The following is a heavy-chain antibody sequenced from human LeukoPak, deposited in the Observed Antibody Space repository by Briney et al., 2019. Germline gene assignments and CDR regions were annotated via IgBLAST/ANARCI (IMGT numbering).Heavy chain of an antibody. CDR2: IYHSGST. J-gene: IGHJ6*03. CDR1: GGSISSSSYY. D-gene: IGHD4-11*01. V-gene: IGHV4-39*07. Sequence: SETLSLTCTVSGGSISSSSYYWGWIRQPPGKGLEWIGSIYHSGSTYYNPSLKSRVIISVDTSKNQFSLKLSSVTAADTAVYYCARIMTTVTVRSYYYYYYMDVWGKGTTVTVSS. CDR3: ARIMTTVTVRSYYYYYYMDV.